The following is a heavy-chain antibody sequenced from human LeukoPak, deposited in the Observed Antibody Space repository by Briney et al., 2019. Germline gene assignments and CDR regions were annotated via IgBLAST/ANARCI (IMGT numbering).Heavy chain of an antibody. CDR2: IRWNSGSI. Sequence: SLRLSCAASGFTFHDYAMHWVRQAPGQGLEWVSGIRWNSGSIGYADSVKGRFTISRDNAKNSLYLQMNSLSAEDLALYYCAKVHYGSGSYYNGAFDIWGQETMVTVSS. CDR1: GFTFHDYA. D-gene: IGHD3-10*01. CDR3: AKVHYGSGSYYNGAFDI. V-gene: IGHV3-9*03. J-gene: IGHJ3*02.